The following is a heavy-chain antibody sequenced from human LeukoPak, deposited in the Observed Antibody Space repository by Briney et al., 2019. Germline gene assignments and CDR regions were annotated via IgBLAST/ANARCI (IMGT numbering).Heavy chain of an antibody. CDR2: IIPIFGTA. CDR3: ARIQTSYSSGWYTPPNVDY. CDR1: GGTFSSYA. V-gene: IGHV1-69*05. J-gene: IGHJ4*02. Sequence: SVKVSCKASGGTFSSYAISWGRQAPGQGLEWMGRIIPIFGTANYAQKLQGRVTMTTDTSTSTAYMELRSLRSDDTAVYYCARIQTSYSSGWYTPPNVDYWGQGTLVTVSS. D-gene: IGHD6-19*01.